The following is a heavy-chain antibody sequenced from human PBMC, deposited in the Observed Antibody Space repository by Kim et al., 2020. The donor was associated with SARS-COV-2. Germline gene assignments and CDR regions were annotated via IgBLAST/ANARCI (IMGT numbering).Heavy chain of an antibody. CDR1: GGTFSSYA. CDR2: IIPIFGTA. V-gene: IGHV1-69*13. D-gene: IGHD2-15*01. CDR3: ARVGGGLHCSGGSCYFYMDV. J-gene: IGHJ6*02. Sequence: SVKVSCKASGGTFSSYAISWVRQAPGQGLEWMGGIIPIFGTANYAQKFQGRVTITADESTSTAYMELSSLRSEDTAVYYCARVGGGLHCSGGSCYFYMDVWGQGTTVTVSS.